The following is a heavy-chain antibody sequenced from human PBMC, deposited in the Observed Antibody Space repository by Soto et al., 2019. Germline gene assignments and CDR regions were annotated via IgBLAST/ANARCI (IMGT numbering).Heavy chain of an antibody. CDR2: IIPIFGTA. V-gene: IGHV1-69*13. Sequence: SVKVSCKASGGTFSSYAISWVRQAPGQGLEWMGGIIPIFGTANYAQKFQGRVTITADESTSTAYMELSSLRSEDTAVYYCARLGFGEDIVVVPAADTYYYYGMDGWGQGTTVTVYS. CDR1: GGTFSSYA. CDR3: ARLGFGEDIVVVPAADTYYYYGMDG. J-gene: IGHJ6*02. D-gene: IGHD2-2*01.